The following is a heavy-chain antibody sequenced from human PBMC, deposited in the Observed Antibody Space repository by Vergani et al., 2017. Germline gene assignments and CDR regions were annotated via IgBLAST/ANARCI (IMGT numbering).Heavy chain of an antibody. CDR3: TRERDIVVVVAAGSSSDYFDY. CDR1: GFTFGDYA. D-gene: IGHD2-15*01. J-gene: IGHJ4*02. CDR2: IRSKAYGGTT. V-gene: IGHV3-49*03. Sequence: EVQLVESGGGLVQPGRSLRLSCTASGFTFGDYAMSWFRQAPGKGLEWVGFIRSKAYGGTTEYAASVKGRFTISRDDSKSLAYLQMNSLKTEETAVDYCTRERDIVVVVAAGSSSDYFDYWGQGTLVTVSS.